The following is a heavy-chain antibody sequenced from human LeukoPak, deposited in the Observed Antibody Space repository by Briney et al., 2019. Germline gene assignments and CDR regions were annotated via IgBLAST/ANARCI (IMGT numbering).Heavy chain of an antibody. CDR1: GVSISSSNSY. D-gene: IGHD2-2*01. Sequence: SETLSLTCTVSGVSISSSNSYWGWIRQPPGKGLEWIGETNHSGSTNYNPSLKSRVTISVDTSKNQFSLKLSSVTAADTAVYYCARGLADIVVVPAAPRRAFDIWGQGTMVTVSS. CDR3: ARGLADIVVVPAAPRRAFDI. CDR2: TNHSGST. J-gene: IGHJ3*02. V-gene: IGHV4-39*07.